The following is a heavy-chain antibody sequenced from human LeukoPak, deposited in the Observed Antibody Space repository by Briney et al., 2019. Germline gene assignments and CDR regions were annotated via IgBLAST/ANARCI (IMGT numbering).Heavy chain of an antibody. V-gene: IGHV3-53*01. CDR1: GFTVSSNS. CDR3: ARDGPLYSSGWFDY. D-gene: IGHD6-19*01. CDR2: IYSDNT. J-gene: IGHJ4*02. Sequence: GGSLRLSCTVSGFTVSSNSMGWVRQAPGKGLEWVSFIYSDNTHYSDSVKGRFTISRDNSKNTLYLQMNSLRAEDTAVYYCARDGPLYSSGWFDYWGQGTLVTVSS.